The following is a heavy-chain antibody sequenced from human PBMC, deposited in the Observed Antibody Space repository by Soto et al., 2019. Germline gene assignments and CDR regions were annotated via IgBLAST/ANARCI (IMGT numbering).Heavy chain of an antibody. CDR1: GGSVSSGSYY. Sequence: SETLSLTCTVSGGSVSSGSYYWSWIQQPPGKGLEWIGYIYYSGSTNYNPSLKSRVTISVDTSKNQFSLKLSSVTAADTAVYYCARGSYCYDSSGYFPQWYFDYWGQGTLVTVSS. D-gene: IGHD3-22*01. CDR2: IYYSGST. J-gene: IGHJ4*02. V-gene: IGHV4-61*01. CDR3: ARGSYCYDSSGYFPQWYFDY.